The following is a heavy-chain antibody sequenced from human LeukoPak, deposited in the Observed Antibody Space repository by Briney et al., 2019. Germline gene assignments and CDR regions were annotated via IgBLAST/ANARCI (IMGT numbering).Heavy chain of an antibody. Sequence: ASVKVSCKASGYTFTGYYMHWVRQAPGQGLEWMGWISANSGGTNYAQKFQGRVTMTRDTSISTAYMELSRLRSDDTAVYYCARILSGSYYGRDFDYWGQGTLVTFST. D-gene: IGHD1-26*01. CDR1: GYTFTGYY. CDR2: ISANSGGT. J-gene: IGHJ4*02. CDR3: ARILSGSYYGRDFDY. V-gene: IGHV1-2*02.